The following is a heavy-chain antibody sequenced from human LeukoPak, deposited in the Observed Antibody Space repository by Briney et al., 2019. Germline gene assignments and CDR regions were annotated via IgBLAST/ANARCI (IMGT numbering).Heavy chain of an antibody. J-gene: IGHJ4*02. V-gene: IGHV5-51*01. CDR1: GYSFTSYW. CDR3: ARRQLSSLERGIAAAGLGDFDY. Sequence: GESLKISCKGSGYSFTSYWIGWVRQMPGKGLEWMGIIYPGDSDTRYSPSFQGQVTISADKSISTAYLQWSSLKASDTAMYYCARRQLSSLERGIAAAGLGDFDYWGQGTLVTVSS. D-gene: IGHD6-13*01. CDR2: IYPGDSDT.